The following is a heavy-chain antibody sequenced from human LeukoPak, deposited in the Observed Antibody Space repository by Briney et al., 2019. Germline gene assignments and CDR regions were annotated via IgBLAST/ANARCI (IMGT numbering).Heavy chain of an antibody. CDR3: VVGGSPGY. CDR1: GLAFSAYK. V-gene: IGHV3-74*01. CDR2: ISTDGYTT. J-gene: IGHJ4*02. Sequence: GGSMRLSCAASGLAFSAYKMHWVRQAPRKGLVWVSRISTDGYTTDYADFVQGRFTASRDNTKNTWSPEMNSLRAEDTAVYYCVVGGSPGYWGQGTLVTVSS. D-gene: IGHD2-15*01.